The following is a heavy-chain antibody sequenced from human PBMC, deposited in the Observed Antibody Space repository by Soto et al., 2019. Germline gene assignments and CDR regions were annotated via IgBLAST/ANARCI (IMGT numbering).Heavy chain of an antibody. J-gene: IGHJ6*02. CDR2: IIPIFGTA. Sequence: ASVKVSCKASGGTFSSYAISWVRQAPGQGLEWMGGIIPIFGTANYAQKFQGRVTITADESTSTAYMELSSLRSEDTAVYYCARGYNYDFWSGYYKSRILQDYYYYGMDVWGQGTTVTVSS. V-gene: IGHV1-69*13. D-gene: IGHD3-3*01. CDR1: GGTFSSYA. CDR3: ARGYNYDFWSGYYKSRILQDYYYYGMDV.